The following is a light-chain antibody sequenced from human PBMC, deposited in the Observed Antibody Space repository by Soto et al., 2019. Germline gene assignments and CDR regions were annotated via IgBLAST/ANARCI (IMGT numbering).Light chain of an antibody. V-gene: IGKV3-20*01. CDR2: DAS. CDR3: HRYTLFRLT. J-gene: IGKJ1*01. CDR1: ESLSNAQ. Sequence: EIVVTQSPGTLSLSPGERATLSCRASESLSNAQLAWYQQQRGQTPRLLIYDASNRATGIPDRFSGCGSGIAFTISSSGLEAVVSSVYYCHRYTLFRLTFGHGTRVEFK.